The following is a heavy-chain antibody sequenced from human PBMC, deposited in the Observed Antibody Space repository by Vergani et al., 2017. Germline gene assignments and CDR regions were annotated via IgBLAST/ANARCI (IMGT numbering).Heavy chain of an antibody. CDR2: IRSDESRR. CDR3: AKEGGGYCSGGTCYPEY. Sequence: QVQLVESGGGVVLPGGSLRLSCAASGFTFNSYGMHWVRQAPGKGLEWVASIRSDESRRYYGDSMEGPFTISRDNSKNTLYLQMKSLRPEDTAVYYCAKEGGGYCSGGTCYPEYWGQGTLVIVSS. V-gene: IGHV3-30*02. D-gene: IGHD2-15*01. J-gene: IGHJ4*02. CDR1: GFTFNSYG.